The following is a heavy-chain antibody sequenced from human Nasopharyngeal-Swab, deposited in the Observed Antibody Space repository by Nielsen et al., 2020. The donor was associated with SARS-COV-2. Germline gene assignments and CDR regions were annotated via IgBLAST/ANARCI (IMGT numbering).Heavy chain of an antibody. CDR1: GFTFSSYG. CDR2: ISYDGSNK. J-gene: IGHJ4*02. Sequence: GESLKISCAASGFTFSSYGMHWVRQAPGKGLEWVAVISYDGSNKYYADSVKGRFTISRDNSKNTLYLQMNSLRAEDTAVYYCARDLYKVVRGVIGYWGQGTLVTVSS. D-gene: IGHD3-10*01. V-gene: IGHV3-30*03. CDR3: ARDLYKVVRGVIGY.